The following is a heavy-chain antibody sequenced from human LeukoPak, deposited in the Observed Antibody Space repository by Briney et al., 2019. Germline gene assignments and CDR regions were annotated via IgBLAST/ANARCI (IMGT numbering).Heavy chain of an antibody. CDR3: ARGSDFFDY. Sequence: SQTLSLTCAVSGGSISSADFYWSWIRQHPGKGLVWIGFLYYSGSAYYNPSLKSRVSISIDTSKNQFSLTLNSVTAADTAVYYCARGSDFFDYWGQGTLVTVSS. V-gene: IGHV4-31*11. J-gene: IGHJ4*02. CDR1: GGSISSADFY. CDR2: LYYSGSA.